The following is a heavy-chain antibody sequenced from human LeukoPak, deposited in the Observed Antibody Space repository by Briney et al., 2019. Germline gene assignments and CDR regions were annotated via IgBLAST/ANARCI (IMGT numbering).Heavy chain of an antibody. CDR1: GFTFSSYS. CDR3: ARDLSSRYGSDY. J-gene: IGHJ4*02. D-gene: IGHD6-13*01. V-gene: IGHV3-21*01. CDR2: ISSSSSYI. Sequence: GGSLRLSCAASGFTFSSYSMNWVRQAPGKGLEWVSSISSSSSYIYYADSVKGRFTISRDNAKNSLYLQMNSLRAEDTAVYYCARDLSSRYGSDYWGQGTLVTVSS.